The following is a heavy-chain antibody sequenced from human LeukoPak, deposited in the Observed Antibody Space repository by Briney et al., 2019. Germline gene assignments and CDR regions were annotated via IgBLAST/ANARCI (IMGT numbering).Heavy chain of an antibody. CDR2: FYYSGST. CDR3: ARTRSQAISAQYFDY. CDR1: GGSVSSYS. V-gene: IGHV4-59*08. D-gene: IGHD2-2*02. Sequence: SSETLSLTCTVSGGSVSSYSWSWIRQPPGKGLESIGHFYYSGSTNYNPSLKSRVTISVDTSKSQFSLNLTSVTAADTAVYYCARTRSQAISAQYFDYWGQGTLVTVSS. J-gene: IGHJ4*02.